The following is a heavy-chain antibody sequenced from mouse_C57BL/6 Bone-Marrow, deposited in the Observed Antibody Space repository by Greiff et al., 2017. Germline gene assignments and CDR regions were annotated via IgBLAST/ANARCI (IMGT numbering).Heavy chain of an antibody. CDR3: ARWGYGSYWYFDV. Sequence: QVQLKQPGAELVKPGASVKLSCKASGYTFTSYWMHWVKQRPGQGLEWIGMIHPNSGSTNYNEKFKSKATLTVDKSSSTAYMQLSSLTSEDSAVYYCARWGYGSYWYFDVWGTGTTVTVSS. V-gene: IGHV1-64*01. CDR2: IHPNSGST. D-gene: IGHD2-2*01. J-gene: IGHJ1*03. CDR1: GYTFTSYW.